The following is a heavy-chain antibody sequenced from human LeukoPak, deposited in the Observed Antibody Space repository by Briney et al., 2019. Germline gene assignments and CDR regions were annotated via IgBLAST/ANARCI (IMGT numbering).Heavy chain of an antibody. J-gene: IGHJ4*02. CDR2: IKQGGSEK. Sequence: GGSLRLSCAASGFTFSSYWMNWARQAPGKGLEWVANIKQGGSEKYCVDSVKGRFTISRDNAKNSLYLQMSSLRAEDTAVYFCARGDHYDSSDYYLFDYRGQGTLVTVSS. CDR1: GFTFSSYW. D-gene: IGHD3-22*01. CDR3: ARGDHYDSSDYYLFDY. V-gene: IGHV3-7*01.